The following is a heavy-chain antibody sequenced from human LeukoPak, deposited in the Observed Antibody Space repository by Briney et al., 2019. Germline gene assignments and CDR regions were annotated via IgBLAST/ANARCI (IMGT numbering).Heavy chain of an antibody. V-gene: IGHV5-51*01. D-gene: IGHD2-15*01. CDR1: GYSFTSYW. CDR3: ARPYCSGGSCYSPYYFDY. Sequence: PGESLKISCKGSGYSFTSYWIGWVRQMPGKGLEWMGIIYPGDSDTRYSPSFQGQVTISADKSISTAYLQWSSLKASDTAMYYCARPYCSGGSCYSPYYFDYWGQGTLVTVSP. J-gene: IGHJ4*02. CDR2: IYPGDSDT.